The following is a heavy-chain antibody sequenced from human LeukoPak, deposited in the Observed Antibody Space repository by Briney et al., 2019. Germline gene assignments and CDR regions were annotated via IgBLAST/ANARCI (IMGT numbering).Heavy chain of an antibody. CDR3: ARVSWFPGTSYYYMDV. V-gene: IGHV4-59*01. CDR2: IFYSGST. J-gene: IGHJ6*03. CDR1: GGSISTYY. Sequence: SETLSLTCTVSGGSISTYYWSWIRQPPGKGLEWIGYIFYSGSTNYNPSLKSRVTISLDTSKNQFSLKLTSVTAADTAVYYCARVSWFPGTSYYYMDVWGKGTTVTVSS. D-gene: IGHD1-1*01.